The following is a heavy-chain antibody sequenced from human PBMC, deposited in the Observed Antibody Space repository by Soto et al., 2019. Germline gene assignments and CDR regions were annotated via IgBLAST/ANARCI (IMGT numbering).Heavy chain of an antibody. J-gene: IGHJ6*02. D-gene: IGHD2-8*01. CDR1: GFDASVNF. CDR2: INNAYNT. V-gene: IGHV3-66*01. Sequence: GGSLRVSCAASGFDASVNFMTWVRQAPGKGLEWVSSINNAYNTFYPDSVGGRFTISRGNSRNTVYLQVSSLRIDDMPMYYCAREKCSSGMGVWGQRT. CDR3: AREKCSSGMGV.